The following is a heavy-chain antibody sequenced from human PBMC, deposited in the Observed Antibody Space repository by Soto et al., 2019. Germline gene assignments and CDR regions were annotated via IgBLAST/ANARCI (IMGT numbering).Heavy chain of an antibody. CDR3: ARGDGRGSSGFYYYCGMDV. D-gene: IGHD6-25*01. CDR1: GFTFTNYF. J-gene: IGHJ6*02. CDR2: ISPYDGST. Sequence: QVQLVQSGAEVKKPGASVKVSCKASGFTFTNYFFHWVRQPPRQGLEWMGIISPYDGSTNNVQSLQGRVTMTSDTSPSTVYMELSSLRSEDTAVYYCARGDGRGSSGFYYYCGMDVWGHGTTVTVSS. V-gene: IGHV1-46*01.